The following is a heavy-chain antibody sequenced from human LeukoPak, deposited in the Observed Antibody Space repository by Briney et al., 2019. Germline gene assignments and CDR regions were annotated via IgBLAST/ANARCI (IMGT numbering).Heavy chain of an antibody. CDR3: AVGGGYSYGYIDY. Sequence: ASVKVSCKASGGTFSSYAISWVRQAPGQGLEWMGGIIPIFGTANYAQKFQGRVTITADESTSTAYMELGSLRSEDTAVYYCAVGGGYSYGYIDYWGQGTLVTVSS. CDR2: IIPIFGTA. J-gene: IGHJ4*02. CDR1: GGTFSSYA. D-gene: IGHD5-18*01. V-gene: IGHV1-69*13.